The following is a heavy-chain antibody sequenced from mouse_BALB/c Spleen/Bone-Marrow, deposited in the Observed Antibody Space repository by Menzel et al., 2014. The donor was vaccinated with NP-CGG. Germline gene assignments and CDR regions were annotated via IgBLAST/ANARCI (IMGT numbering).Heavy chain of an antibody. Sequence: VQLKESGTVLARPGAAVKMSCKASGYTFSNYWMHWVKQRPGQGLEWIGTIYPGNSDTTYNQKFKGKAKLTAVTSTSTAYMDLSSLTNEDSAVYYCTTLARTNFDYWSQGTTLTVSS. CDR1: GYTFSNYW. V-gene: IGHV1-5*01. CDR2: IYPGNSDT. D-gene: IGHD3-1*01. CDR3: TTLARTNFDY. J-gene: IGHJ2*01.